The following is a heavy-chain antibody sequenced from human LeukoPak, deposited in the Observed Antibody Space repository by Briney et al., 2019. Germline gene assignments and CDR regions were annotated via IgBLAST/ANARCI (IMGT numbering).Heavy chain of an antibody. J-gene: IGHJ4*02. Sequence: ASVKVSCKVSGYTLTELSMHWVRQAPGKGLEWMGGFDPEDGETIYAQKFQGRVTMTEDTSTDTAYMELSSLRSDDTAVYYCARGGLVVVPAAIFRLDYWGQGTLVTVSS. CDR3: ARGGLVVVPAAIFRLDY. D-gene: IGHD2-2*02. V-gene: IGHV1-24*01. CDR1: GYTLTELS. CDR2: FDPEDGET.